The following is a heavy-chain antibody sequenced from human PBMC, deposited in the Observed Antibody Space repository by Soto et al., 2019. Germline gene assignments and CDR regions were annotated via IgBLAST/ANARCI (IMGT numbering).Heavy chain of an antibody. CDR3: ATLNSFGSDY. J-gene: IGHJ4*02. D-gene: IGHD5-18*01. V-gene: IGHV3-74*03. Sequence: EVQLVESGGGLVQPGGSPRLSCAASGFTFSRFWMHWVRQAPGKGLVWVSRIYSDGSSPMYADSVKGRFTISRDNAKSTLYLQMNSLRAEDTAVYYCATLNSFGSDYWGQGTLVTVSS. CDR2: IYSDGSSP. CDR1: GFTFSRFW.